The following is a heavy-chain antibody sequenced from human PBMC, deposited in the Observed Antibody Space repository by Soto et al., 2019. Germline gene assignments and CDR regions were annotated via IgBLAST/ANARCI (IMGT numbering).Heavy chain of an antibody. V-gene: IGHV1-69*13. CDR1: GGTFSSYA. CDR3: ARPANRIAAADYSNWFDP. Sequence: SVKVSCKASGGTFSSYAISWVRQAPGQGLEWMGGIIPIFGTANYAQKFQGRVTITADESTSTAYMELSSLRSEDTAVYYCARPANRIAAADYSNWFDPWGQGTLVTVSS. D-gene: IGHD6-13*01. J-gene: IGHJ5*02. CDR2: IIPIFGTA.